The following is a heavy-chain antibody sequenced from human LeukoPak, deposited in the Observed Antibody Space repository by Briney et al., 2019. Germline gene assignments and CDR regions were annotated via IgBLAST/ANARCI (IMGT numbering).Heavy chain of an antibody. CDR2: ISKSGDHT. CDR3: ATSWGPDTSAFRWGRDGMDV. D-gene: IGHD3-16*01. CDR1: GFTFSSYA. V-gene: IGHV3-23*01. Sequence: GGSLRLSCAASGFTFSSYAMSWVRQAPGKGLEWVSAISKSGDHTYYAASAKGRFTIYRDNSKDTQYLQMNSLRAEDTAVYYCATSWGPDTSAFRWGRDGMDVWGQGTTVIVS. J-gene: IGHJ6*02.